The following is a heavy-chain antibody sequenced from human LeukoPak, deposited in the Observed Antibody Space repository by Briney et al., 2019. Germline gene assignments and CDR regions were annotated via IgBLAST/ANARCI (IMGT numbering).Heavy chain of an antibody. CDR2: INHSGST. Sequence: SETLSLTCAVYGGSFSGYYWSWIRQPPGKGLEWIGEINHSGSTNYNPSLKSRVTISVDTSKNQFSLKLSSVTAADTAVYYCARVYYDILTGQFGYFDYWGQGTLVTVSS. D-gene: IGHD3-9*01. V-gene: IGHV4-34*01. J-gene: IGHJ4*02. CDR3: ARVYYDILTGQFGYFDY. CDR1: GGSFSGYY.